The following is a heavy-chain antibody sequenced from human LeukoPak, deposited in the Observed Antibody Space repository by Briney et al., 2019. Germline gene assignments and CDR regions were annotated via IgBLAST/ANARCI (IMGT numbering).Heavy chain of an antibody. V-gene: IGHV4-39*01. J-gene: IGHJ4*02. CDR3: AKGDRDGYNWELFDH. D-gene: IGHD5-24*01. CDR1: GGSISSSSYC. Sequence: SSETLSLTCTVSGGSISSSSYCWGWIRQPPGKGLEWIGGIYYSGSTYYNPSLKSRVTISVDTSKNQFSLKLSSVTAADTAVYYCAKGDRDGYNWELFDHWGQGTLVTVSS. CDR2: IYYSGST.